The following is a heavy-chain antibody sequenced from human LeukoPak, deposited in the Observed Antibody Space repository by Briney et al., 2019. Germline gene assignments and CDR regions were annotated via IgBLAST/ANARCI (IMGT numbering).Heavy chain of an antibody. Sequence: TGGSLRLSCAASGFTFSSHWMSWVRQAPGKGLEWVANIKQDGSRQVYVGSVEGRFTISRDNAKNSLYLQMDSLRAEDTAVYYCARDPWGDDSSGYYFGAFDIWGQGTMVTVSS. CDR3: ARDPWGDDSSGYYFGAFDI. V-gene: IGHV3-7*05. J-gene: IGHJ3*02. CDR2: IKQDGSRQ. CDR1: GFTFSSHW. D-gene: IGHD3-22*01.